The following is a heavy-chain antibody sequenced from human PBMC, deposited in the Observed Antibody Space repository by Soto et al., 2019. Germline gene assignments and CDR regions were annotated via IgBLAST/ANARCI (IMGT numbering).Heavy chain of an antibody. CDR2: INHSGST. V-gene: IGHV4-34*01. CDR1: GGSFRDYY. J-gene: IGHJ4*02. CDR3: ARTSRFDS. D-gene: IGHD6-6*01. Sequence: SETLSLTCAVYGGSFRDYYWSWFRHPPGKGLEWIGQINHSGSTNYNPSLKSRVTISVDTSKNQFSLKLSSVTAADTAVYYCARTSRFDSWGQGTLVTVS.